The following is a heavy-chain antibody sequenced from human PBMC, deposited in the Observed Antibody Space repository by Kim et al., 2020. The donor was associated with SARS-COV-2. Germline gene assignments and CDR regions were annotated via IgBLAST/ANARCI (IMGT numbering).Heavy chain of an antibody. CDR3: ARKRGNSAEPMFDP. Sequence: VDSVKGRVTISRDNAKNSLYLQINSLRAEDTAVYFCARKRGNSAEPMFDPWGQGTLVIVSS. J-gene: IGHJ5*02. V-gene: IGHV3-7*01. D-gene: IGHD2-21*02.